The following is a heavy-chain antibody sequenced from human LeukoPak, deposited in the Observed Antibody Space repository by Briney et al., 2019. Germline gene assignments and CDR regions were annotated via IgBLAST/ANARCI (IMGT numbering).Heavy chain of an antibody. CDR3: TRDNWNDSY. CDR1: GFTFGDYA. CDR2: IRSKAYGGTT. Sequence: GRSLRLSCTASGFTFGDYAMSWVRQAPGKGLEWVGFIRSKAYGGTTEYAASVKGRFTISRDDSKSIAYLQMNSLKTEDTAVYYCTRDNWNDSYWGQGTLVTVSS. V-gene: IGHV3-49*04. D-gene: IGHD1-20*01. J-gene: IGHJ4*02.